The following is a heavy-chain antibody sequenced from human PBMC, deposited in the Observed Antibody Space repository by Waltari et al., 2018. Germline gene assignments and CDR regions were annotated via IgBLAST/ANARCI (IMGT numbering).Heavy chain of an antibody. J-gene: IGHJ4*02. D-gene: IGHD3-10*01. CDR3: AKGRYYGSGSYLNSFDY. CDR2: SSGRGDTT. CDR1: GFIFSDYV. Sequence: EVQLLESGETLVQTGGSLRLSCAASGFIFSDYVMSWVRQAPGKGLEWVSTSSGRGDTTYYIDSVKGRFIISRDNSRNTLYLQMNSLRAEDTAIYYCAKGRYYGSGSYLNSFDYWGQGTLVTVSS. V-gene: IGHV3-23*01.